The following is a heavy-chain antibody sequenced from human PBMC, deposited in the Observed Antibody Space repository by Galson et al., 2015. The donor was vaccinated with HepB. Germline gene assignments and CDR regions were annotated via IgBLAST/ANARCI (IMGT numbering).Heavy chain of an antibody. CDR2: ITPSGDNT. V-gene: IGHV3-23*01. Sequence: LRLSCAASGFTFSYYAMAWVRQAPGKGLEWISAITPSGDNTYSADSMKGRFFISRDNSQNTLFLQMNSLRADDTAIYYCAKVFPEKTDGWYRQALYYFDSWGQGARVTVSS. CDR1: GFTFSYYA. J-gene: IGHJ4*02. CDR3: AKVFPEKTDGWYRQALYYFDS. D-gene: IGHD6-19*01.